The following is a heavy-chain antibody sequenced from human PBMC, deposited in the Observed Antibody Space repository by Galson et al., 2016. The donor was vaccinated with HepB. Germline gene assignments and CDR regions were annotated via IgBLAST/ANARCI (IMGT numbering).Heavy chain of an antibody. CDR2: ISSYGGTT. Sequence: SLRLSCAASGFTFSSYAMHWVRQAPGKGLQYVSAISSYGGTTHYASSVKGRFTISRDNSKNTLYLQMGSLRAEDMAVYYCAGGKNCGGDCYFPDVDYWGQGTLVTVTS. V-gene: IGHV3-64*01. CDR1: GFTFSSYA. D-gene: IGHD2-21*02. CDR3: AGGKNCGGDCYFPDVDY. J-gene: IGHJ4*02.